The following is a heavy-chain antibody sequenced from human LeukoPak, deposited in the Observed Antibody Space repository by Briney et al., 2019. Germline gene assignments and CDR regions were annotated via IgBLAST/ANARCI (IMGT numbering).Heavy chain of an antibody. V-gene: IGHV3-11*04. J-gene: IGHJ4*02. CDR1: GFSFSGYY. D-gene: IGHD6-19*01. CDR2: IKRGGTTI. Sequence: GGSLRLSCGALGFSFSGYYMTWVRQPPGKGVEWIAYIKRGGTTIYYADPVRGRFTISRDDSNNSLSLQMNSLRAEDTAVYYCAKGSGWLDYWGQGTLVTVSS. CDR3: AKGSGWLDY.